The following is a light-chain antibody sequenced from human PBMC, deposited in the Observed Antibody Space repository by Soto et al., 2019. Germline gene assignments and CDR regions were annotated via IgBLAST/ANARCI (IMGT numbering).Light chain of an antibody. J-gene: IGKJ1*01. CDR1: QGIRND. V-gene: IGKV1-17*01. Sequence: DIQITQSPSSLSASVGDRVTITCRASQGIRNDLGWYEQKPGKAPQILNYTASSLQTGVPSRFSGSGYRTEFTLTISSLQPEDFATYYCLQPNSYPWTFGQGTMVETK. CDR3: LQPNSYPWT. CDR2: TAS.